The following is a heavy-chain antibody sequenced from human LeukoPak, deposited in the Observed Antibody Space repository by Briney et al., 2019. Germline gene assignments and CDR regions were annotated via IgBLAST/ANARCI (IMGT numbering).Heavy chain of an antibody. D-gene: IGHD3-16*02. J-gene: IGHJ4*02. CDR1: GYTLTGYH. Sequence: ASVKVSCKASGYTLTGYHVQWVRQVPGQGLEWMGWINPNSGGTNYAPKFQGRVTLTRDTSINTAYMELSRLKSDDTAMYYCATLRSLFDYWGQGTLVTVSS. CDR3: ATLRSLFDY. V-gene: IGHV1-2*02. CDR2: INPNSGGT.